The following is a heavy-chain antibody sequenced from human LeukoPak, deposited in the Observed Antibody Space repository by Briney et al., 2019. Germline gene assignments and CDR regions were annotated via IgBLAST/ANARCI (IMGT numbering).Heavy chain of an antibody. CDR1: GFTFSSYA. D-gene: IGHD3-22*01. V-gene: IGHV3-23*01. J-gene: IGHJ4*02. Sequence: GGSLRLSCAASGFTFSSYAMHWVRQAPGKGLEWVSAISGSGGSTYYADSVKGRFTISRDNSKNTLYLQMNSLRAEDTAVYYCAKTRPRYYYDSSGYPGGDYWGQGTLVTVSS. CDR3: AKTRPRYYYDSSGYPGGDY. CDR2: ISGSGGST.